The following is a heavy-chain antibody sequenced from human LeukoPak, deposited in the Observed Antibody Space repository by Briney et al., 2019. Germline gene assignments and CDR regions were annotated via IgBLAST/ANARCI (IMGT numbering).Heavy chain of an antibody. V-gene: IGHV3-21*01. D-gene: IGHD3-22*01. Sequence: GGSLRLPCAASGFTFSSYTMTWVRQAPGKGLEWVSSISRSSIYKYYADSLKGRFTISRDNAKNSLYLQMNSLRAEDTAVYYCARANYDSSGYYPLIYYWGQGTLVTVSS. J-gene: IGHJ4*02. CDR3: ARANYDSSGYYPLIYY. CDR2: ISRSSIYK. CDR1: GFTFSSYT.